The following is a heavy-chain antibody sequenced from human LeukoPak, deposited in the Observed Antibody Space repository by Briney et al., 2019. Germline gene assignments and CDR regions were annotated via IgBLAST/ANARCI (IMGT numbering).Heavy chain of an antibody. CDR3: ARGGDYYDSSGYYHFDY. J-gene: IGHJ4*02. Sequence: SETLSLTCAVYGGSFSGYYWSWIRQPPGKGLEWIGEINHSGSTNYNPSLKSRVTISVDTSKNQFSLKLSSVTAADTAVYYCARGGDYYDSSGYYHFDYWGQGTLVTASS. V-gene: IGHV4-34*01. CDR2: INHSGST. CDR1: GGSFSGYY. D-gene: IGHD3-22*01.